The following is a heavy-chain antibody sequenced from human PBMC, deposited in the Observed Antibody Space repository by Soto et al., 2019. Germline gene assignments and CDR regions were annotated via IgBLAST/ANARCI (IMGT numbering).Heavy chain of an antibody. J-gene: IGHJ5*02. D-gene: IGHD1-26*01. CDR3: ARSSGTSYIWFDP. CDR1: GYTFTSYG. V-gene: IGHV1-18*01. Sequence: ASVKVSCKASGYTFTSYGISWVRQAPGQGLEWMGWISAYNGNTNYAQKLQGRVTMTTDTSTSTAYTEVRSLRSDDTAVYYCARSSGTSYIWFDPWGQGTLVTVSS. CDR2: ISAYNGNT.